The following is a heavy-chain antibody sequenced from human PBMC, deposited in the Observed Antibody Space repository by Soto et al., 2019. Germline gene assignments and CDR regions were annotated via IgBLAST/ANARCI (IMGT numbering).Heavy chain of an antibody. CDR1: VYTFTSFG. V-gene: IGHV1-18*01. D-gene: IGHD5-12*01. CDR3: ARIIVATIIDF. J-gene: IGHJ4*02. Sequence: ASVKVSCTASVYTFTSFGLSWVRQAPGQGLEWMGWISPYNGNTHYAHKVQGRVTMTTDTSTSTAYMELRSLRSDDTAVYYCARIIVATIIDFWGQGALVTVSS. CDR2: ISPYNGNT.